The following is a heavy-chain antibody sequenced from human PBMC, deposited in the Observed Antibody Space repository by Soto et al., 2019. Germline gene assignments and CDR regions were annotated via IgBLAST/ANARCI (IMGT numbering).Heavy chain of an antibody. D-gene: IGHD7-27*01. CDR2: IYYSGST. Sequence: QLQLQESGPGLVKPSETLSLTCTVSGGSISSSSYYWGWIRQPPGKGLEWIGSIYYSGSTYYNPSLKSRVTISVDTSKNQFSLKLSAVTAADTAVYYCARRVTGDLDYGMDVWGQGTTVTVSS. V-gene: IGHV4-39*01. CDR1: GGSISSSSYY. CDR3: ARRVTGDLDYGMDV. J-gene: IGHJ6*02.